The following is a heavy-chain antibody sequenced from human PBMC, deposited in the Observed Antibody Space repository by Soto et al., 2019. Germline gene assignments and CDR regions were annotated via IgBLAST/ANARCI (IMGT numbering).Heavy chain of an antibody. J-gene: IGHJ3*02. Sequence: QVQLVQSGAEVKKPGSSVKVFCKASGGTFSTYGISWVRQAPGQGLEWMGGIIPVLGTANYAQKFQGRVTITADESPTTAYMELSSLRSEDTAVYYCARVRGGMATIRDAFDIWGQGTMVTVSS. CDR3: ARVRGGMATIRDAFDI. CDR1: GGTFSTYG. D-gene: IGHD5-12*01. CDR2: IIPVLGTA. V-gene: IGHV1-69*01.